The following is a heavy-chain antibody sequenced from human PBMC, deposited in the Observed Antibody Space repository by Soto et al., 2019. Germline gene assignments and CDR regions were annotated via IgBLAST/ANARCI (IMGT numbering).Heavy chain of an antibody. CDR3: ARVPHSWNYYYGMDV. CDR1: GGSISSSSYY. D-gene: IGHD6-13*01. CDR2: IYYSGIT. Sequence: SETLSLTCTVSGGSISSSSYYWGRIRQPPGKGLEWIGSIYYSGITYYNPSRKSRVTISVDTSKNQFSLKLSSVTAADTAVYYCARVPHSWNYYYGMDVWGQGTTVTVSS. J-gene: IGHJ6*02. V-gene: IGHV4-39*01.